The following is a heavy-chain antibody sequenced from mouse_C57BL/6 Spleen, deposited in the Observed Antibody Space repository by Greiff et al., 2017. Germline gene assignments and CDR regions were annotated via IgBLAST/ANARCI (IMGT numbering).Heavy chain of an antibody. J-gene: IGHJ4*01. D-gene: IGHD1-1*01. CDR3: ARRGGSSLYYAMDY. Sequence: EVKLVESGGGLVKPGGSLKLSCAASGFTFSDYGMHWVRQAPEKGLEWVAYISSGSSTIYYADTVKGRFTISRDNAKNTLFLQMTSLRSEGTAMYYCARRGGSSLYYAMDYWGQGTSVTVSS. CDR1: GFTFSDYG. V-gene: IGHV5-17*01. CDR2: ISSGSSTI.